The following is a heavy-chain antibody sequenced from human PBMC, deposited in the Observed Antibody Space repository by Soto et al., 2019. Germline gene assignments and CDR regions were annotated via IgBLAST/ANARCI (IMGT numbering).Heavy chain of an antibody. CDR1: GGSFSSYY. V-gene: IGHV4-34*01. CDR3: ARNIAGHFDY. Sequence: ETLSLPCDFYGGSFSSYYWSWIRQPPGKGLEWIGEINHSGSTNYNPSLKSRVTISVDTSKNQFSLKLSSVTAADTAVYYCARNIAGHFDYWGQEPWSPSPQ. CDR2: INHSGST. J-gene: IGHJ4*01. D-gene: IGHD6-13*01.